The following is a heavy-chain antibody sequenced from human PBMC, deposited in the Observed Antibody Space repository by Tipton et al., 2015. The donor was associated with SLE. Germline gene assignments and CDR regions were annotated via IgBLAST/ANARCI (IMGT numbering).Heavy chain of an antibody. CDR3: ARGGGIAAADNYYYYYGMDV. Sequence: TLSLTCAVYGGSFSGYYWSRIRQPPGKGLEWIGEINHSGSTNYNPSLKSRVTISVDTSKNQFSLKLSSVTAADTAVYYCARGGGIAAADNYYYYYGMDVWGQGTTVTVSS. CDR1: GGSFSGYY. J-gene: IGHJ6*02. V-gene: IGHV4-34*01. D-gene: IGHD6-13*01. CDR2: INHSGST.